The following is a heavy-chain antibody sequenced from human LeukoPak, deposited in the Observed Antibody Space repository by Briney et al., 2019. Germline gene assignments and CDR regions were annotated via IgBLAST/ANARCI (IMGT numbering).Heavy chain of an antibody. D-gene: IGHD2-2*01. CDR3: ARDYCTSTTCPNWFDP. Sequence: SETLSLTCAVSGGSISSSYWWSWIRQPPGKGLEWIGEIYHSGSTNYNLSLKSRVTISVDKSKNQFSLELNSVTAADTAVYYCARDYCTSTTCPNWFDPWGQGTLVTVSS. CDR1: GGSISSSYW. J-gene: IGHJ5*02. CDR2: IYHSGST. V-gene: IGHV4-4*02.